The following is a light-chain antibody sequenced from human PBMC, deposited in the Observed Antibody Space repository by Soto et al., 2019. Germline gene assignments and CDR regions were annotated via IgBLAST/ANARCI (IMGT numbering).Light chain of an antibody. V-gene: IGLV2-11*01. CDR1: SSDVGAYTY. CDR3: CSYASL. Sequence: QSALTQPRSVSGSPGQSVTISCTGTSSDVGAYTYVSWYQQYPGKAPKLLIYDVTKRPSGVPDRFSGSKSGNTASLTISGLQAEDEADYYCCSYASLVGGGTKVTVL. CDR2: DVT. J-gene: IGLJ2*01.